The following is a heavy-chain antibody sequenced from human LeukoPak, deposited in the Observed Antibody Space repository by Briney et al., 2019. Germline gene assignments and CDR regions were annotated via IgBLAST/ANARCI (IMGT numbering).Heavy chain of an antibody. V-gene: IGHV4-34*01. J-gene: IGHJ6*04. D-gene: IGHD3-10*02. CDR1: GGSFSAYY. CDR3: AELGITMIGGV. Sequence: SETLSLTCAVSGGSFSAYYWSWIRQPPGKGLEWIGEIDHTGGTTSNPSLNSRVTISIDTARKYFSLNLTSVTAADTAVYYCAELGITMIGGVWGKGTTVTISS. CDR2: IDHTGGT.